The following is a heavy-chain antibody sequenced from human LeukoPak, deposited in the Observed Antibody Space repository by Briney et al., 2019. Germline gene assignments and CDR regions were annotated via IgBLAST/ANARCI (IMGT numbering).Heavy chain of an antibody. CDR2: ISYDGTNE. CDR1: GFTFSNYA. CDR3: AKVMPPGRIRFYSYYMDV. D-gene: IGHD2-15*01. J-gene: IGHJ6*03. Sequence: PERSLRLSCAVSGFTFSNYAMHWVRQAPGKGLEWVALISYDGTNEYYADSVKGRFTISRDKSKNTLSLQMNGLRVEDTAVYYCAKVMPPGRIRFYSYYMDVWGKGTTVTVS. V-gene: IGHV3-30*18.